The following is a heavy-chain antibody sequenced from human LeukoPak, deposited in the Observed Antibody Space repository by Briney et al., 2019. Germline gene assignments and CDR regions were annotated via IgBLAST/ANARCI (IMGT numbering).Heavy chain of an antibody. J-gene: IGHJ5*02. CDR1: GFTFSSYA. Sequence: GGSLRLSCAASGFTFSSYAMHWVRQAPGKGLEWVSYISSSGSTIYYADSVKGRFTISRDNAKRSLYLQMNSLRAEDTAVYYCARDYGDYGRGFDPWGQGTLVTVSS. D-gene: IGHD4-17*01. V-gene: IGHV3-48*04. CDR3: ARDYGDYGRGFDP. CDR2: ISSSGSTI.